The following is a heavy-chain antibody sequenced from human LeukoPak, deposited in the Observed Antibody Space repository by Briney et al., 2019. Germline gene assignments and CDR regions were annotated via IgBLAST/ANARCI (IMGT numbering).Heavy chain of an antibody. D-gene: IGHD4-23*01. V-gene: IGHV3-30-3*01. CDR3: AGDYLRWKVSYYFDY. J-gene: IGHJ4*02. CDR2: ISYDGSNK. CDR1: GFTFSSYA. Sequence: GGSLRLSCAASGFTFSSYAMHWVRQAPGKGLEWVAVISYDGSNKYYADSVKGRFTISRDNSKNTLYLQMNSLRAEDTAVYYCAGDYLRWKVSYYFDYWGQGTLVTVSS.